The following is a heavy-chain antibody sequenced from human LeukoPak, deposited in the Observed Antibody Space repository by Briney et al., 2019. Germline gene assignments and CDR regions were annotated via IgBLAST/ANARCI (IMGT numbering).Heavy chain of an antibody. D-gene: IGHD1-1*01. CDR1: GFTFSSYS. V-gene: IGHV3-48*04. Sequence: PGGSLRLSCAASGFTFSSYSMKWVRQTPGKGLEWLSYISSSGGTIYYADSVKGRFTISRDNAKNSLYLQMNSLRAEDTAVYYCANTKQFEYWGQGTLVTVSS. J-gene: IGHJ4*02. CDR3: ANTKQFEY. CDR2: ISSSGGTI.